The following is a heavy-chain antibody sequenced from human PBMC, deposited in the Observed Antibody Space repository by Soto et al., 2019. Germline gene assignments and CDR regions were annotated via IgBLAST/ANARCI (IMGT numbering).Heavy chain of an antibody. CDR1: GGSISSYY. CDR3: ARDHPNRYSYGMDV. D-gene: IGHD3-9*01. Sequence: SETLSLTCTVSGGSISSYYWSWIRQPPGKGLEWIGYIYYSGSTNYNPSLKSRVTISVDTSKNQFSLKLSSVTAADTAVYYCARDHPNRYSYGMDVWGQGTRVTVSS. CDR2: IYYSGST. J-gene: IGHJ6*02. V-gene: IGHV4-59*01.